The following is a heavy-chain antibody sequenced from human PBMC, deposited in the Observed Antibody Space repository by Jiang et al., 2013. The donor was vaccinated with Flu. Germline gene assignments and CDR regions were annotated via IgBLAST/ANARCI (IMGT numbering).Heavy chain of an antibody. CDR3: ARDNLPTNSGSAFDI. CDR2: TFSDGNDE. CDR1: GFTFSKYA. D-gene: IGHD3-10*01. Sequence: VQLVESGGGVVQPGRSLRLSCVASGFTFSKYAMHWVRQAPGKGLEWVADTFSDGNDEYFADSVKGRFTISRDNSKNTLYLQMNSLRPEDTAVYYCARDNLPTNSGSAFDIWARGHWSPSLQ. V-gene: IGHV3-30-3*01. J-gene: IGHJ3*02.